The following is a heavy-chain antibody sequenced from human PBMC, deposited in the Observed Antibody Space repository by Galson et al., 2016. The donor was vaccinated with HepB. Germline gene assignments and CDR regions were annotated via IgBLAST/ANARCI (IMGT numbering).Heavy chain of an antibody. CDR3: AIEGVCSGGRCYSGFDY. D-gene: IGHD2-15*01. J-gene: IGHJ4*02. Sequence: SVKVSCKASDYSFTSDGISWVRQAPGQGLEWIGWISPNNGNTTYAQKLQDRLTMTTDTSTDTVYMELRSLRSDGTAVYYCAIEGVCSGGRCYSGFDYWGQGTLVIVSS. CDR2: ISPNNGNT. V-gene: IGHV1-18*04. CDR1: DYSFTSDG.